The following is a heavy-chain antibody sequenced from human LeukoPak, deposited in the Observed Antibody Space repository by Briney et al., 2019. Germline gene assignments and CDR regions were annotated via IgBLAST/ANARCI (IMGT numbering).Heavy chain of an antibody. CDR1: AYIFTNSW. CDR2: IYLADSDT. V-gene: IGHV5-51*01. J-gene: IGHJ4*02. CDR3: ASPRDKRYFDLLSLDF. Sequence: GASLKISCKGSAYIFTNSWIGWVRQMPGKGLEWMGIIYLADSDTRYSPSFQGQVTISADKSINTAYLQWSSLKASDTAIYYCASPRDKRYFDLLSLDFWGQGTLVTVSS. D-gene: IGHD3-9*01.